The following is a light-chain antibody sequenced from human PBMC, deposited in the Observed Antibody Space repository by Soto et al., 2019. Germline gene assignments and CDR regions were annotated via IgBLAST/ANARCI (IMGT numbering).Light chain of an antibody. CDR2: GAL. V-gene: IGKV1-9*01. J-gene: IGKJ2*01. CDR3: QQFNNYPNT. CDR1: QGISSY. Sequence: DIQLTQSPSFLSASVGDRVTITCRASQGISSYLAWYQQKPGKAPNLLIFGALILHSGVPSRFRGSGSGTEFTLTISSLQPEDFATYYCQQFNNYPNTFGQGTKLEIK.